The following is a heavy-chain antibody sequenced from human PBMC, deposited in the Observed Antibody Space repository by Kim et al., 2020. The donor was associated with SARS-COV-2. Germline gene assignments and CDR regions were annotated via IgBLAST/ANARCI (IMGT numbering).Heavy chain of an antibody. CDR3: ARVRGIAGLVVTSYYCGL. CDR2: INYSGST. D-gene: IGHD6-13*01. CDR1: GGSISSYS. J-gene: IGHJ6*01. V-gene: IGHV4-59*01. Sequence: SETLSLTCTVSGGSISSYSWSWIRQPPGKGLEWIGYINYSGSTNSNPSLKSRGTISIYTAKNQFSLKLSPVTAADTAVYYCARVRGIAGLVVTSYYCGL.